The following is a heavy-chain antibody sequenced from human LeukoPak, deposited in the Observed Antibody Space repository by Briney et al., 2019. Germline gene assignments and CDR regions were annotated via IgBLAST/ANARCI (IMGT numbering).Heavy chain of an antibody. V-gene: IGHV4-59*08. D-gene: IGHD5-12*01. CDR2: IYYSGST. J-gene: IGHJ4*02. CDR3: ARQAISGYDPPPFDS. CDR1: GGSISSYY. Sequence: PSETLSLTCTVSGGSISSYYWSWIRQPPGKGLEWIGYIYYSGSTNYNPSLKSRVTISVDTSKNQFSLKLSSVTAADTALYYCARQAISGYDPPPFDSWGQGALVTVSS.